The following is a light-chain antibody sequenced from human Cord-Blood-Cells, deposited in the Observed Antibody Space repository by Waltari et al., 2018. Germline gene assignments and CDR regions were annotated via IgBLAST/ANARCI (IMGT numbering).Light chain of an antibody. J-gene: IGLJ3*02. CDR2: EGS. CDR1: SSDVGSYNL. V-gene: IGLV2-23*01. Sequence: QSALTQPASVSGSPGQSITISCTGPSSDVGSYNLVSWYQQHPGKAPNLMIYEGSKRPSGVSKRFSGSKSGNTASLTISGLQAEDEADYYCCSYAGSSTWVFGGGTKLTVL. CDR3: CSYAGSSTWV.